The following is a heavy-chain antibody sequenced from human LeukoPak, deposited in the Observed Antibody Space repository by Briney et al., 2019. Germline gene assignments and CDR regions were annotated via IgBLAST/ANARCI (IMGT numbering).Heavy chain of an antibody. CDR1: GFIFRNYA. V-gene: IGHV3-23*01. J-gene: IGHJ4*02. D-gene: IGHD3-9*01. CDR3: AKWGDYDILTGYYVSDF. CDR2: ITGSGDTT. Sequence: GASLRLSCAASGFIFRNYAMSWVRQAPGKGLEWVSAITGSGDTTYYADSVKGRFTISRDNSKNTLYVEMNTLRAEDTAVYYCAKWGDYDILTGYYVSDFWGQGTLVSVSS.